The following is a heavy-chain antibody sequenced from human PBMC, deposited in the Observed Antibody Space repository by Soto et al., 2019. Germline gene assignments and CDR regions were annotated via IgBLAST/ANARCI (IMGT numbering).Heavy chain of an antibody. V-gene: IGHV5-51*01. J-gene: IGHJ4*02. CDR2: IYPGDSDT. CDR3: ARHVYCTNGVCYTLFDY. D-gene: IGHD2-8*01. CDR1: GYSFTSYW. Sequence: GESLKISCKGSGYSFTSYWIGWVRQMPGKGLEWMGIIYPGDSDTRYSPSFQGQVTISADKSISTAYLQWSSLKASDTAMYYCARHVYCTNGVCYTLFDYWGQGTLVTVSS.